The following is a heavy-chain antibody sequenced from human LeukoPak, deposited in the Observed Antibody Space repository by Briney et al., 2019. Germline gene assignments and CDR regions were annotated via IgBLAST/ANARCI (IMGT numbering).Heavy chain of an antibody. D-gene: IGHD3-10*01. J-gene: IGHJ4*02. CDR1: GGSISSYY. CDR2: IYYSGST. CDR3: ASWDMVRGVIIDY. V-gene: IGHV4-59*05. Sequence: PSETLSLTCTVSGGSISSYYWSWIRQPPGKGLEWIGSIYYSGSTYYNPSLKSRVTISVDTSKNQFSLKLSSVTAADTAVYYCASWDMVRGVIIDYWGQGTLVTVSS.